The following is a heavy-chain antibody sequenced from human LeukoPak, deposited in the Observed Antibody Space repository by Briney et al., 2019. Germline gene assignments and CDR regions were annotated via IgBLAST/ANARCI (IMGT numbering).Heavy chain of an antibody. Sequence: SETLSLTCTVSSGSISTHYWSWIRQPPGKGLEWIGYMHYSGSTNYNPSLNSRITMSVDTSKNQFSLKLSSVAAADTAVYYCATFYSFSAYYYYYMDVWGKGTTVTVSS. V-gene: IGHV4-59*11. D-gene: IGHD5-18*01. CDR3: ATFYSFSAYYYYYMDV. CDR1: SGSISTHY. CDR2: MHYSGST. J-gene: IGHJ6*03.